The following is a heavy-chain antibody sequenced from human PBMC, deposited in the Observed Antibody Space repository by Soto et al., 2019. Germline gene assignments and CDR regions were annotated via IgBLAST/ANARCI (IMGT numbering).Heavy chain of an antibody. CDR2: IYPGDSDT. CDR1: GYSFTSYW. D-gene: IGHD3-22*01. V-gene: IGHV5-51*01. CDR3: LRQLNNYDSSGYYYA. Sequence: GESLKISCKGSGYSFTSYWIGWVRQMPGKGLEWMAIIYPGDSDTRYSPSFQGQVTISADKSINTAYLQWRSLRASDTAIYYCLRQLNNYDSSGYYYAWGQGTLVTVSS. J-gene: IGHJ5*02.